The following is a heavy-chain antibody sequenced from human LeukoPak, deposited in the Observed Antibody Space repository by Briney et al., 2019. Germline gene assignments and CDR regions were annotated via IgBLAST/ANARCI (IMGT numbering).Heavy chain of an antibody. Sequence: GESLKISCAASGFMFCGYAMNWVRQAPGKGLEWVSTISFSGFRTYYADSVEGRFTISRDNSKNTVYLQMSGLRAEDTAVCYCARVTEYCSGGSCYTGDHWGQGTLVTVSS. J-gene: IGHJ4*02. CDR3: ARVTEYCSGGSCYTGDH. V-gene: IGHV3-23*01. CDR2: ISFSGFRT. D-gene: IGHD2-15*01. CDR1: GFMFCGYA.